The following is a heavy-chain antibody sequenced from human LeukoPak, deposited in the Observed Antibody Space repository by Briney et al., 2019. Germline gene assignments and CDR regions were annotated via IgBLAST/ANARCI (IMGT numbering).Heavy chain of an antibody. D-gene: IGHD6-19*01. CDR3: AKDLWYSSGWLDYYYYMDV. J-gene: IGHJ6*03. Sequence: PGGSLRLSCAASGFIFNTYAMSWVRQAPGKGLEWISGISGSGGTTYYADSVKGRFTISRDNSKNTLYLQMNSLRAEDTAVYYCAKDLWYSSGWLDYYYYMDVWGKGTTVTISS. CDR1: GFIFNTYA. CDR2: ISGSGGTT. V-gene: IGHV3-23*01.